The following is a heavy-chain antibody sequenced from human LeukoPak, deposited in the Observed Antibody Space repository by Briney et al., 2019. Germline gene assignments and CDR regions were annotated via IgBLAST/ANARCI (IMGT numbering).Heavy chain of an antibody. D-gene: IGHD6-19*01. CDR3: ASPGYSSGWYNY. Sequence: GGSLRLPCAASGFTFDDYGMSWVRQAPGKGLEWVSAISGSGGSTYYADSVKGRFTISRDNSKNTLYLQMNSLRAEDTAVYYCASPGYSSGWYNYWGQGTLVTVSS. CDR2: ISGSGGST. CDR1: GFTFDDYG. V-gene: IGHV3-23*01. J-gene: IGHJ4*02.